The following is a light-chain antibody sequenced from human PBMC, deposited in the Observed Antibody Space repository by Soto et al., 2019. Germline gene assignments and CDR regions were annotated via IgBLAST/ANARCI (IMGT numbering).Light chain of an antibody. CDR2: EVS. Sequence: QSVLTQPASVSGSPGQSITISCTGTSSDVGYDNYVSWFQQHPGKAPKLMIYEVSRRPSGVSNRFSGSKSANTASLTISGLQAEDEADYYCTSHTASSTGVFGGGTKVTVL. V-gene: IGLV2-14*01. J-gene: IGLJ3*02. CDR3: TSHTASSTGV. CDR1: SSDVGYDNY.